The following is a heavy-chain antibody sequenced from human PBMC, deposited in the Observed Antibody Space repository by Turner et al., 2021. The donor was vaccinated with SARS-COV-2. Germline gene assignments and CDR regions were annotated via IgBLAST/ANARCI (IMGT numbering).Heavy chain of an antibody. CDR3: ARQAAGQGLDY. J-gene: IGHJ4*02. CDR1: GGSISSSSYF. V-gene: IGHV4-39*01. Sequence: QVQLQESGPGLVKPSETLSLTCTVSGGSISSSSYFWGWIRQPPTKELEWIGSIYYSGTTYYNPSLKRRVSLSIDPSKNQFSLNLTSVTAADTALFYCARQAAGQGLDYWGRGILVTVSS. CDR2: IYYSGTT. D-gene: IGHD3-10*01.